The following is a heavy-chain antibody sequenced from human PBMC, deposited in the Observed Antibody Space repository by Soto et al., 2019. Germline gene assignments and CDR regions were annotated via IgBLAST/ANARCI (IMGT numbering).Heavy chain of an antibody. V-gene: IGHV3-13*01. CDR2: IGTAGDT. CDR3: ARGPQGGYYYDSSPRGDAFDI. CDR1: GFTFSSYD. Sequence: GGSLRLSCAASGFTFSSYDMHWVRQATGKGLEWVSAIGTAGDTYYPGSVKGRFTISRENAKNSLYLQMNSLRAEDTAVYYCARGPQGGYYYDSSPRGDAFDIWGQGTMVTVSS. D-gene: IGHD3-22*01. J-gene: IGHJ3*02.